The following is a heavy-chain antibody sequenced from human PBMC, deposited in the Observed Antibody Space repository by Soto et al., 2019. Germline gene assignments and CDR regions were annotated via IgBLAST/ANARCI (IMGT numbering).Heavy chain of an antibody. CDR1: GFAFSSYW. J-gene: IGHJ4*02. Sequence: EVHLVESGGGSVQPGGSLKLSCAGSGFAFSSYWIHWVRQVPGKGLVWVSRINGDGSTTSYADSVRGRFPISRDNAKDTLYLQMNSLRAEDTALYYCARVGQGRYYFDYWGQGTLVTVSS. V-gene: IGHV3-74*01. CDR3: ARVGQGRYYFDY. CDR2: INGDGSTT.